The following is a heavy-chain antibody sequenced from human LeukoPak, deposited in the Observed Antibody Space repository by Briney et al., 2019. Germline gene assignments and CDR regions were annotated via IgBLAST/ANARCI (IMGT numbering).Heavy chain of an antibody. D-gene: IGHD6-19*01. CDR3: ARGRSGWYSPRAEYFQL. Sequence: QTGGSLRLSCAASGFTFSSSAIHWVRQAPGKGLEWVATISYDGTNKYYADSVKGRFTISRDNSKNTLYLQMNSLRAEDTAVYYCARGRSGWYSPRAEYFQLWGQGTLVTVSS. CDR2: ISYDGTNK. J-gene: IGHJ1*01. V-gene: IGHV3-30-3*01. CDR1: GFTFSSSA.